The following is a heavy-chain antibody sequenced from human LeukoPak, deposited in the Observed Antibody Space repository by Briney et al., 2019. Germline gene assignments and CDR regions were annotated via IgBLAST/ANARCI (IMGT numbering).Heavy chain of an antibody. J-gene: IGHJ3*02. D-gene: IGHD6-6*01. Sequence: GGSLRLSCAASGFTFSRYWMSWVRQAPGKGLEWVANIKQDGSEKYYVDSVKGRFTISRDNAKNSPYLQMNSLRAEDTAVYYCAREVKSSIAENDAFDIWGQGTMVTVSS. V-gene: IGHV3-7*03. CDR1: GFTFSRYW. CDR2: IKQDGSEK. CDR3: AREVKSSIAENDAFDI.